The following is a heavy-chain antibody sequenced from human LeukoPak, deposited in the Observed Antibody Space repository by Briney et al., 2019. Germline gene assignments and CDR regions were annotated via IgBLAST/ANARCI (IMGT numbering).Heavy chain of an antibody. V-gene: IGHV3-23*01. CDR3: AKSGGLHYYFDY. Sequence: PGGSLRLSCAASGFIFSSYAMSWVRQAPGKGLEWVSAISGSGGSTYYADSVKGRFTISRDNSKNTLYLQMNSLRAEDTAVYYCAKSGGLHYYFDYWGQGTLVTVSS. CDR2: ISGSGGST. J-gene: IGHJ4*02. CDR1: GFIFSSYA. D-gene: IGHD3-10*01.